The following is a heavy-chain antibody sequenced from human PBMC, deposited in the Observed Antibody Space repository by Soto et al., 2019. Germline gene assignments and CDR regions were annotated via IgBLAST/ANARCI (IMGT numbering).Heavy chain of an antibody. D-gene: IGHD1-7*01. J-gene: IGHJ6*03. Sequence: SQTLSLTCAISGDSVSSNNAAWNWIRQSPSRGLEWLGRTYYRSRWYNDYAVSVKSRITVNPDTSKNQFSLQLTSVTPEDTAVYYCAGTTSHYWYYTDVWGKGTTVTVSS. CDR1: GDSVSSNNAA. CDR2: TYYRSRWYN. V-gene: IGHV6-1*01. CDR3: AGTTSHYWYYTDV.